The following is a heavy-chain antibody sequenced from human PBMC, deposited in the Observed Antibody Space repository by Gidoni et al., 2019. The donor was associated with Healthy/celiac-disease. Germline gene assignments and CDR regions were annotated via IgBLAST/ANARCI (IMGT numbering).Heavy chain of an antibody. Sequence: QAQLVQSGAEVKKPGPSAKGSCTASGAPFSSYAISWVRQAPGQGLEWMGGIIPIFGTVNYAQKYQGRVTSTADESTSTAYMELSSLRSEDTAVYYCARETPPGFSKGSYSVDWGQGTLVTVSS. CDR3: ARETPPGFSKGSYSVD. CDR1: GAPFSSYA. V-gene: IGHV1-69*12. J-gene: IGHJ4*02. D-gene: IGHD1-26*01. CDR2: IIPIFGTV.